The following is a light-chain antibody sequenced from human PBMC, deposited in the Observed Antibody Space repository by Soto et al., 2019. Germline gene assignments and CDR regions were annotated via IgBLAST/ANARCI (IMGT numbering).Light chain of an antibody. CDR2: WAS. V-gene: IGKV4-1*01. Sequence: DIVMTQSPDSLAVSLGERATINCKSSQSVLYSSNNKNYLTWYQQKPGQPHKLLIYWASTRKSGVPERRSGSGSGTDFILTIISLQVEEVAVYYCEQYYSTPITFGQGTRLEIK. CDR1: QSVLYSSNNKNY. J-gene: IGKJ5*01. CDR3: EQYYSTPIT.